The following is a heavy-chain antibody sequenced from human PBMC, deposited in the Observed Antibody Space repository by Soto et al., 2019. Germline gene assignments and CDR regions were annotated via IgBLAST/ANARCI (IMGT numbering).Heavy chain of an antibody. CDR1: DGSFSDYL. V-gene: IGHV4-34*01. D-gene: IGHD1-7*01. CDR2: INRSGSA. J-gene: IGHJ3*02. CDR3: ARNYGHAFDI. Sequence: SETLSLTCGVSDGSFSDYLWSWIRQPPGKGLEWIGEINRSGSATYNPSLKSRVTISVDTSKNQFSLKLSSVTAADTAVYYCARNYGHAFDIWGQGTMVTVSS.